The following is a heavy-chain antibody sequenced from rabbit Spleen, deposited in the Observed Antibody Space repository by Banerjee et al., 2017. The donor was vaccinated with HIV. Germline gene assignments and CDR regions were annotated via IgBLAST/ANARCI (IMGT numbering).Heavy chain of an antibody. Sequence: QEQLVESGGGLVQPGGSLKLSCKASGFSFSNKAVMCWVRQAPGKGLEWIACINAVTGKAVYASWAKGRFTFSKTSSTTVTLQMTSLTAADRATYFCARDLVGVIGWNFYLWGQGTLVTVS. J-gene: IGHJ4*01. V-gene: IGHV1S45*01. CDR2: INAVTGKA. CDR3: ARDLVGVIGWNFYL. CDR1: GFSFSNKAV. D-gene: IGHD1-1*01.